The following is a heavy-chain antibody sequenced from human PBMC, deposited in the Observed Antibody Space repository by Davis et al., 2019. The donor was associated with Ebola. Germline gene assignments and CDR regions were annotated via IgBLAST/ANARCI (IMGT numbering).Heavy chain of an antibody. V-gene: IGHV3-64D*06. CDR2: ISTNGETT. CDR3: VKDRFTVVVVHGGFDY. J-gene: IGHJ4*02. D-gene: IGHD2-15*01. CDR1: GFTFSSYA. Sequence: GGFLRLSCSASGFTFSSYAMNWVRQAPGKGLESVSRISTNGETTYYAKSVKGRFTISRDNSKGTLYLQMRSLRTDDTAVYYCVKDRFTVVVVHGGFDYWGQGTQVTVSS.